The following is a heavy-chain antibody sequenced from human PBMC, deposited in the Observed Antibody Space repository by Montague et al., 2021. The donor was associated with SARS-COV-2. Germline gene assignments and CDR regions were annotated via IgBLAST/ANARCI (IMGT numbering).Heavy chain of an antibody. CDR2: IYYSGST. CDR1: GGSVSSSSYY. J-gene: IGHJ3*02. CDR3: ARFPTLYYYDSKAAPATPDAFDI. V-gene: IGHV4-39*01. D-gene: IGHD3-22*01. Sequence: SETLSLTCTVSGGSVSSSSYYWGWIRQPPGKGLEWIGSIYYSGSTYYNPSLKSRVTISVDTSKNQFSLKLSSVTAADTAVYYCARFPTLYYYDSKAAPATPDAFDIWGQGTMATVSS.